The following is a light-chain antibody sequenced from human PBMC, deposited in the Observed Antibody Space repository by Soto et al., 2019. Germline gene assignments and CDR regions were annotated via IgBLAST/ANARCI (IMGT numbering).Light chain of an antibody. Sequence: QSVLTQPASVSGSPGQSITISCTGTSSDIGAYNYVSWFQQHPGKVPQLMIYAVTNRPSGVSHRFSGSKSGNTASLTISGLQAEDEADYYCSSYTTSDTLVFGGGTKLTVL. J-gene: IGLJ3*02. CDR3: SSYTTSDTLV. CDR1: SSDIGAYNY. CDR2: AVT. V-gene: IGLV2-14*01.